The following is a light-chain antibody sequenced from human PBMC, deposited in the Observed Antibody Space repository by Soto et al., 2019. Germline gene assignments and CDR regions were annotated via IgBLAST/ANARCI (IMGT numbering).Light chain of an antibody. V-gene: IGKV1-12*01. CDR3: QQASSFPFT. CDR2: KAS. J-gene: IGKJ4*01. Sequence: DIQMTQSPSSVSASVGDRVTITCRASQVISRWLVWYQQKTGKAPKLLIYKASTLQSGVPSRFSGSASGTEFTLTISSLQPEDFATYYCQQASSFPFTFGGGTEVEIK. CDR1: QVISRW.